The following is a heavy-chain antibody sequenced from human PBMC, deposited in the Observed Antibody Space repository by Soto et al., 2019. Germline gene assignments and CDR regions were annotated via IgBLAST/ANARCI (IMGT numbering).Heavy chain of an antibody. J-gene: IGHJ5*02. CDR3: ARDLFAGQQLAIPWFEP. CDR1: GFPFSAYN. V-gene: IGHV3-21*06. D-gene: IGHD2-21*01. Sequence: GGSLRLSCTGSGFPFSAYNMNWVRQVPGKGPEWISSITSKTGQIYYAESVKGRFTISRDNAKNSLYLEMNRLGAEDTAVYFCARDLFAGQQLAIPWFEPWGQGTQVTVSS. CDR2: ITSKTGQI.